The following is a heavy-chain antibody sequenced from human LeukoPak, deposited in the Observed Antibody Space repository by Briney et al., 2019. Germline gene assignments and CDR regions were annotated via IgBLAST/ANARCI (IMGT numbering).Heavy chain of an antibody. V-gene: IGHV3-48*04. D-gene: IGHD3-10*01. Sequence: PGGSLRLSCAASGFTFSNYDMNWVRQPPGKGLEWVSYISSSSSTIYYADSVKGRFTISRDNAKNSLYLQMNSLRAEDTAVYYCARALYYYGSGSLYGMDVWGQGTTATVSS. CDR3: ARALYYYGSGSLYGMDV. J-gene: IGHJ6*02. CDR2: ISSSSSTI. CDR1: GFTFSNYD.